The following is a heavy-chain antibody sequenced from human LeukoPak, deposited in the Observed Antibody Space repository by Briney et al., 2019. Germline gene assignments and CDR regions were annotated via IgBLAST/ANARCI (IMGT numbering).Heavy chain of an antibody. CDR1: GYSFTSYW. CDR3: ARAIQLWYSGMDV. V-gene: IGHV5-51*01. D-gene: IGHD5-18*01. J-gene: IGHJ6*02. CDR2: IYPGDSDT. Sequence: GESLKISCKTSGYSFTSYWIGWVRQMPGKGLEWMGIIYPGDSDTKYSPSFQGQVTISADKSMSTAYLQWSSLKASDTAMYYCARAIQLWYSGMDVWGQGTTVTVSS.